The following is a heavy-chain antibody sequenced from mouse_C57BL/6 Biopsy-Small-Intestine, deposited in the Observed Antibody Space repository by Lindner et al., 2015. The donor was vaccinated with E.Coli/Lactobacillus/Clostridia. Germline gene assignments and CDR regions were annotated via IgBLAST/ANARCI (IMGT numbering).Heavy chain of an antibody. Sequence: VQLQESGAELVRPGTSVKMSCKASGYTFTNYWIGWAKQRPGHGLEWIGDIYLGGGYTNYNGKFKGKATLTADKSSSTAYMQLSSLTSEDSAVYFCARGEGYYKAWFAYWGQGTLVTVSA. J-gene: IGHJ3*01. CDR1: GYTFTNYW. D-gene: IGHD2-3*01. V-gene: IGHV1-63*01. CDR3: ARGEGYYKAWFAY. CDR2: IYLGGGYT.